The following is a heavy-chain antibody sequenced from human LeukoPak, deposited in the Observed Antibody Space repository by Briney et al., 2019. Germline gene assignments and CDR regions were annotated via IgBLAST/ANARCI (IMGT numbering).Heavy chain of an antibody. CDR2: ISYDGSNK. J-gene: IGHJ4*02. Sequence: GGSLRLSCAASGFTFSSYAMHWVRQAPGKGLEWVAVISYDGSNKYYADSVKGRFTISRDNSKNTLYLQMNSLRAEDTAVYYCARERDPHMYYDFWSGYPPGCDYWGQGTLVTVSS. CDR3: ARERDPHMYYDFWSGYPPGCDY. D-gene: IGHD3-3*01. V-gene: IGHV3-30-3*01. CDR1: GFTFSSYA.